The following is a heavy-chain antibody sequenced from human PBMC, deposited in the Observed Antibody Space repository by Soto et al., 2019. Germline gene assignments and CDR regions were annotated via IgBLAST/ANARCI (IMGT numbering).Heavy chain of an antibody. CDR2: ISYSGST. Sequence: PSETLSLTCAVSGGSISSGGYSWSWIRQPPGKGLEWIGYISYSGSTDYNPSLKSRVTISGDTSKNQFSLKVSSVTAADTAVYYCARGTSWQLPFDYWGQGTLVTVSS. CDR3: ARGTSWQLPFDY. D-gene: IGHD6-13*01. J-gene: IGHJ4*02. CDR1: GGSISSGGYS. V-gene: IGHV4-61*08.